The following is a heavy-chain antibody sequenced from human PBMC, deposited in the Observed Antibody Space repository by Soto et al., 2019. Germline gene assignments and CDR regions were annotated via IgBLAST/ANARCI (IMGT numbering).Heavy chain of an antibody. CDR2: ISSSGTSA. CDR3: ARDRGAVTGQYFDY. V-gene: IGHV3-11*05. CDR1: GFTFSAVY. J-gene: IGHJ4*02. Sequence: QVQLEESGGGLVKPGGSLRLSCAASGFTFSAVYMSWIRQAPNKGLEYISYISSSGTSANYADSVKGRSTISRDNAKNSLDLQMNSLRAEDTAVYYCARDRGAVTGQYFDYWGQGALVTVSS. D-gene: IGHD6-19*01.